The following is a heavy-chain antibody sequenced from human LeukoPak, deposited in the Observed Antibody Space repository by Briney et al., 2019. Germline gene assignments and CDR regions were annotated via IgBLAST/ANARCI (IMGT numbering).Heavy chain of an antibody. V-gene: IGHV3-48*03. CDR2: ISSSARTI. Sequence: GGSLRLSCATSGFTFSNYEMNWVRQAPGKGLEWVSYISSSARTIYYAESVKGRFTISRDNARNSLSLQMRRSTAEDTAVYYCAELGITMIGGVWGKGTTVTISS. J-gene: IGHJ6*04. D-gene: IGHD3-10*02. CDR3: AELGITMIGGV. CDR1: GFTFSNYE.